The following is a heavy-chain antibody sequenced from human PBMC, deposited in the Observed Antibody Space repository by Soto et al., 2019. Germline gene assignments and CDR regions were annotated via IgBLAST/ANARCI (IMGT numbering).Heavy chain of an antibody. CDR2: IYYSGST. V-gene: IGHV4-39*01. D-gene: IGHD1-1*01. CDR3: SIFTTGAYYFDY. J-gene: IGHJ4*02. Sequence: SETLSLTCTVSGGSISSSSYYWGWIRQPPGKGLEWIGSIYYSGSTYYNPSLKSRVTISVDTSKNQFSLKLSSVTAADTAVYYCSIFTTGAYYFDYWGQGTLVPVSS. CDR1: GGSISSSSYY.